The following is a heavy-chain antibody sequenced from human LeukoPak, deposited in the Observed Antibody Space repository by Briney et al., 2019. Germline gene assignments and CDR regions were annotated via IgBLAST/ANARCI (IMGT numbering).Heavy chain of an antibody. J-gene: IGHJ4*02. Sequence: ASVKVSCKASGYTFTSYGISWVRQAPGQGLEWMGWISAYNGNTNYAQKLQGRVTMTTDTSTSTAYVELRSLRSDDTAVYYCARTDGIAAASFDYWGQGTLVTVSS. CDR1: GYTFTSYG. V-gene: IGHV1-18*01. D-gene: IGHD6-13*01. CDR3: ARTDGIAAASFDY. CDR2: ISAYNGNT.